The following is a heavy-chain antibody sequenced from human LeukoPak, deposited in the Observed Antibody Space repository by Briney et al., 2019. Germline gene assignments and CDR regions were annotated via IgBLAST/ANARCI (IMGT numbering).Heavy chain of an antibody. Sequence: GEALEIACKTSGYSCPICGIAWVRQMPGKGLEWMGLIYPSDSDTRYSPSFQGQVTVSADKSISTAYLQWSSLKASDTGMYYCARVDYMGDWFDPWGQGTLVTVSS. CDR2: IYPSDSDT. V-gene: IGHV5-51*01. J-gene: IGHJ5*02. CDR3: ARVDYMGDWFDP. D-gene: IGHD4-11*01. CDR1: GYSCPICG.